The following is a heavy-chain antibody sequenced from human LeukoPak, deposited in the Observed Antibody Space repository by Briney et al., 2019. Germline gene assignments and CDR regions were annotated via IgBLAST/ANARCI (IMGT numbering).Heavy chain of an antibody. CDR1: GASISGSGYY. Sequence: SETLSLTCTVSGASISGSGYYWGWIRQPPGKGLEWIGSIYSSGSTYYNASLQCRVTISIETSKNQISLRLNSVTAADTAMYYCAKSGGYGLIDYWGQGTLVTVSS. V-gene: IGHV4-39*01. CDR2: IYSSGST. CDR3: AKSGGYGLIDY. J-gene: IGHJ4*02. D-gene: IGHD1-26*01.